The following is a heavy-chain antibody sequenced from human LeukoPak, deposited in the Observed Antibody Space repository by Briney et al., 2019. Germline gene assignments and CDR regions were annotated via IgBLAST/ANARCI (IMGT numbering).Heavy chain of an antibody. Sequence: GRSLRLSCAASGFTFSSYGMHWVRQAPGKGLEWVAVISYDGSNKYYADSVKGRFAISRDNSKNTLYLQMNSLRAEDTAVYYCAKFGQQTQGGYFDYWGQGTLVTVSS. CDR3: AKFGQQTQGGYFDY. J-gene: IGHJ4*02. D-gene: IGHD6-13*01. CDR2: ISYDGSNK. V-gene: IGHV3-30*18. CDR1: GFTFSSYG.